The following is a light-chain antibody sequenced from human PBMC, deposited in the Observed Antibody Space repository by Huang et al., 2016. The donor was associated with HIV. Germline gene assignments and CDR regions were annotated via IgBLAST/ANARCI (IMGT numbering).Light chain of an antibody. CDR2: SAS. J-gene: IGKJ1*01. V-gene: IGKV3-15*01. Sequence: EVVMTQSPAILSVSPGERATLSCRASQRVTSNLAWYQQKPGQSPRLLIYSASTRATGIAARFSGSGSGTEFTLTISSLQSEDFAVYYCQHYNNWPWWTFGQGTKVEIK. CDR3: QHYNNWPWWT. CDR1: QRVTSN.